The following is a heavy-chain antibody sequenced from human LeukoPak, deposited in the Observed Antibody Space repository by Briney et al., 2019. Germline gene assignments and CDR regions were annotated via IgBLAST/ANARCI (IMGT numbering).Heavy chain of an antibody. V-gene: IGHV3-66*01. Sequence: AGGSLRLSCAASGFTVSSNYMSWVRQAPGKGLEWVSVIYSGGSTYYADSVKGRFTISRDNSKNTLYLQMNSLRAEDTAVYYCANGPDYYGSGSSFFDYWGQGTLVTVSS. J-gene: IGHJ4*02. D-gene: IGHD3-10*01. CDR3: ANGPDYYGSGSSFFDY. CDR1: GFTVSSNY. CDR2: IYSGGST.